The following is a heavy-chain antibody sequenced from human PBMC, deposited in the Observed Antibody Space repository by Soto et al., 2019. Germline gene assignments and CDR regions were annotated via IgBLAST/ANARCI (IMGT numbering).Heavy chain of an antibody. D-gene: IGHD6-19*01. Sequence: ASVKVSCKASGYTFTGYYMHWVRQAPGQGLEWMGWINPNSGGTNYAQKYQGWVTMTRDTSISTAYMELSRLRSDDTAVYYCARDRWIAVAGMPGDYWGQGTLVTVSS. CDR2: INPNSGGT. CDR1: GYTFTGYY. V-gene: IGHV1-2*04. CDR3: ARDRWIAVAGMPGDY. J-gene: IGHJ4*02.